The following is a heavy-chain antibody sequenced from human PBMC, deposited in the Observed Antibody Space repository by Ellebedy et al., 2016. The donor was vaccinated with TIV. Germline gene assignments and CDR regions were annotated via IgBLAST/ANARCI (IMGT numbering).Heavy chain of an antibody. CDR2: IYPGDSDP. CDR3: ARHPYGSGSYYWFDP. CDR1: GYSFTSYW. D-gene: IGHD3-10*01. V-gene: IGHV5-51*01. Sequence: GESLKISXKGSGYSFTSYWIGWVRQMPGKGLEWMGIIYPGDSDPRYSPSFQGQVTISADKSISTAYLQWSRLKASDTAMYYCARHPYGSGSYYWFDPWGQGTLVTVSS. J-gene: IGHJ5*02.